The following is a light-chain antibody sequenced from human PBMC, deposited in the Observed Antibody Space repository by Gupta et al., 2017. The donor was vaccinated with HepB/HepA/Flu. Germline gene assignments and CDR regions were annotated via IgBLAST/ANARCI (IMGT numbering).Light chain of an antibody. J-gene: IGLJ3*02. CDR2: YHSVSNK. Sequence: HPVLTQPSSHSASSGASVRLTCMLSSGFSVGDFCIRWYQQKPGNPPRYLLSYHSVSNKGQGSGAPSRVSGSNAASATAGTLTIYWLQPEDEADYYCGTSHSNSNIGVFGGGTKLTVL. V-gene: IGLV5-52*01. CDR1: SGFSVGDFC. CDR3: GTSHSNSNIGV.